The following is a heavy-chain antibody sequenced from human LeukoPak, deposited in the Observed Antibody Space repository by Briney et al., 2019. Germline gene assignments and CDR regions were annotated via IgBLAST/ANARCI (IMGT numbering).Heavy chain of an antibody. Sequence: GESLKISCKGSGYSFTSYWIGWVRQMPGKGLEWMGTIYPGDSDTRYSPSFQGQVTISADKSISTAYLQWSSLKASDTAMYYCARLRFHPYYYMDVWGKGTTVTVSS. CDR2: IYPGDSDT. CDR1: GYSFTSYW. D-gene: IGHD3-10*01. V-gene: IGHV5-51*01. J-gene: IGHJ6*03. CDR3: ARLRFHPYYYMDV.